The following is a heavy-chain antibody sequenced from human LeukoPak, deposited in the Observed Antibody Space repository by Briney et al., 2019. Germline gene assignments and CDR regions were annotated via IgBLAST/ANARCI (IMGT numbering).Heavy chain of an antibody. J-gene: IGHJ6*02. CDR3: ARAYYYDSSGCSNYYYYGMGV. D-gene: IGHD3-22*01. CDR2: IYYSGST. V-gene: IGHV4-39*01. CDR1: GGSISSSSYY. Sequence: SETLSLTCTVSGGSISSSSYYWGWIRQPPGKGLEWIGSIYYSGSTYYNPSLKSRVTISVDTSKNQFSLKLSSVTAADTAVYYCARAYYYDSSGCSNYYYYGMGVWGQGTTVTVSS.